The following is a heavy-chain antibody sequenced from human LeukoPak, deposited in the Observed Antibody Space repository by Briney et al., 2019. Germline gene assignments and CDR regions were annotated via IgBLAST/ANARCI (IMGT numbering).Heavy chain of an antibody. Sequence: GGSLRLSGAASGFTFSSYVMHWVRQAPGKGLEWVAVISYDGNNKYYADSVKGRFTISRDNSKNTLYLQMNSLRAEDTAVYYCARGGPLPDYWGQGTLVTVSS. V-gene: IGHV3-30*04. CDR2: ISYDGNNK. D-gene: IGHD3-16*01. CDR3: ARGGPLPDY. J-gene: IGHJ4*02. CDR1: GFTFSSYV.